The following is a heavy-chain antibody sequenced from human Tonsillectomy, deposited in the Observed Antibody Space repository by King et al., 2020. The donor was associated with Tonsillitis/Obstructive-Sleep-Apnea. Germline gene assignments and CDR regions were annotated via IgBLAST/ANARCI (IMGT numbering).Heavy chain of an antibody. V-gene: IGHV3-15*07. Sequence: VQLVESGGGLVKPGGSLRLSCAASGFTFSNAWMNWVRQAPGKGLEWVGRIKSKTDGGTTDYAAPVKGRFTISRDDSKNTLYLQMNSLKTEDTAVYYCTTRYGSGSSHDHYGMYVWGQGTTVTGSS. D-gene: IGHD3-10*01. J-gene: IGHJ6*02. CDR1: GFTFSNAW. CDR2: IKSKTDGGTT. CDR3: TTRYGSGSSHDHYGMYV.